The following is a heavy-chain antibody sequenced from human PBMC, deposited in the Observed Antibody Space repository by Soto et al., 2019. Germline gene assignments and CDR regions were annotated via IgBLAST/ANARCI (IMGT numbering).Heavy chain of an antibody. CDR3: VKDNCGGDCYSDPYFDN. J-gene: IGHJ4*02. CDR1: GFRFTTYG. CDR2: IWFDGSEK. D-gene: IGHD2-21*02. Sequence: QVQLIESGGGVVQPGMSLRLSCIASGFRFTTYGMHWVRQGPGKGLEWVAVIWFDGSEKYYGESVKDRFTISRDNSKNTVYLEMTSLRFEDTALYFCVKDNCGGDCYSDPYFDNWGQGTLVTVSS. V-gene: IGHV3-33*06.